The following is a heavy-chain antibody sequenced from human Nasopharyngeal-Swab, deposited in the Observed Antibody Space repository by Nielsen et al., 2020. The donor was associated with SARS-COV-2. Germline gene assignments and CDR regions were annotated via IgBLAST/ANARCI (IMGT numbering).Heavy chain of an antibody. CDR3: AREERGYSSGWYSSWFDP. D-gene: IGHD6-19*01. V-gene: IGHV4-39*07. J-gene: IGHJ5*02. CDR2: IYSTGST. Sequence: WIRQLPGKGLEWIGLIYSTGSTYYNPSLKSRVTISVDTSKNQFSLRLTSVTAADTAVYYCAREERGYSSGWYSSWFDPWGQGTLVTVSS.